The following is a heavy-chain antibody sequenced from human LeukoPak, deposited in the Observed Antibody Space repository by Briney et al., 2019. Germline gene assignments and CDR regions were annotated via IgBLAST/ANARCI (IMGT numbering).Heavy chain of an antibody. CDR3: ARTSGYCISTSCYNWFDP. Sequence: PGGSLRLSCAASGFTFSSYEMNWVRQAPGEGLKGVSYIIISGNTIYYADSVKGRFTISRDNAKNSLYLQMNSLRAEDTAVYYCARTSGYCISTSCYNWFDPWGQGTLVIVSS. V-gene: IGHV3-48*03. J-gene: IGHJ5*02. CDR2: IIISGNTI. CDR1: GFTFSSYE. D-gene: IGHD2-2*03.